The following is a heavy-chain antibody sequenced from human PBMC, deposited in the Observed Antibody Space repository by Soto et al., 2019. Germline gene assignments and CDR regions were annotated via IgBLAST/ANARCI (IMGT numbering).Heavy chain of an antibody. CDR3: ASLLGGYNFGFDY. Sequence: GESLKISCKASGYTFTSFWIAWVRQMPGKGLEWMGIIHPADSDSRYSLSFQGQVSISVDKSISTAFLQWSSLKASDSAMYYCASLLGGYNFGFDYWGQGTLVTVSS. D-gene: IGHD3-3*01. V-gene: IGHV5-51*01. J-gene: IGHJ4*02. CDR1: GYTFTSFW. CDR2: IHPADSDS.